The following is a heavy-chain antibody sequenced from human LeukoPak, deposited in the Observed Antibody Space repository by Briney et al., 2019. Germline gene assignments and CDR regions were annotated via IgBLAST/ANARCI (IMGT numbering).Heavy chain of an antibody. Sequence: YWNWXRXPAGKGLXXIGRIYTSGNTNYNPSLQSRVTISVDTSKNQFSLKLSSVTAADTAVYYCARGIVATVGEAFDIWGRGTIVTVSS. V-gene: IGHV4-4*07. J-gene: IGHJ3*02. CDR1: Y. D-gene: IGHD5-12*01. CDR3: ARGIVATVGEAFDI. CDR2: IYTSGNT.